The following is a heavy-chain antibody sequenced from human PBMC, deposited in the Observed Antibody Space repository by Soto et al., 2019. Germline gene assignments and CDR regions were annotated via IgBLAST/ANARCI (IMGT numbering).Heavy chain of an antibody. Sequence: QVQLEQSGAEVKKPGSSVKVSCKASGGTFRSPAIAWVRQAPGQGLEWMGDFIPIFGTSNYAQKFQGRISITADESRTTAYMELTTVTDEDTATYYCARGEGYYDSSGLDYYHGMDVWGQGTTLTVSS. J-gene: IGHJ6*02. CDR3: ARGEGYYDSSGLDYYHGMDV. CDR1: GGTFRSPA. CDR2: FIPIFGTS. D-gene: IGHD3-22*01. V-gene: IGHV1-69*01.